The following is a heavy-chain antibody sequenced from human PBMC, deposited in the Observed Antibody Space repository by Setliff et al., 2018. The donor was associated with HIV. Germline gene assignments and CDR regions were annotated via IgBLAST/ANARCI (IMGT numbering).Heavy chain of an antibody. CDR3: ARERTTAGWETFDY. CDR2: INAGDDNT. D-gene: IGHD6-19*01. Sequence: GASVKVSCKAFGYTFSTNAIHWVRQAPGQRLEWMGYINAGDDNTRYSEKFQGRLTITSDTSAATVYMELSSLRSEDTAVYYCARERTTAGWETFDYWGQGTLVTVSS. CDR1: GYTFSTNA. J-gene: IGHJ4*02. V-gene: IGHV1-3*01.